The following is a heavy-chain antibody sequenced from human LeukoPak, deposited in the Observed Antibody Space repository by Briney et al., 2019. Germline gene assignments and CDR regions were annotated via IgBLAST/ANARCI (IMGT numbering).Heavy chain of an antibody. CDR2: IYNSGST. D-gene: IGHD6-19*01. V-gene: IGHV4-59*12. CDR1: GGSISSYY. CDR3: ARGGVAVAGVPYYDYGMDV. Sequence: SETLSLTCSVSGGSISSYYWSWIRQSPGKELEWIGYIYNSGSTNYNPSLKSRVTISVDTSKNQFSLKLSSVTAADTAVYYCARGGVAVAGVPYYDYGMDVWGQGTTVTVSS. J-gene: IGHJ6*02.